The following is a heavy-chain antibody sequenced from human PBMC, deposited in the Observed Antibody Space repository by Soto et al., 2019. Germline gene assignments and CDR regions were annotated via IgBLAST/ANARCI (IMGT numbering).Heavy chain of an antibody. CDR1: GFTFSSYG. J-gene: IGHJ4*02. Sequence: GGSLRLSCAASGFTFSSYGMHWVRQAPGKGLEWVAVIWYDGSNKYYADSVKGRFTISRDNSKNTLYLQMNSLRAEDTAVYYCARASGSYQGYFDYWGQGTLVTVSS. D-gene: IGHD1-26*01. CDR2: IWYDGSNK. CDR3: ARASGSYQGYFDY. V-gene: IGHV3-33*01.